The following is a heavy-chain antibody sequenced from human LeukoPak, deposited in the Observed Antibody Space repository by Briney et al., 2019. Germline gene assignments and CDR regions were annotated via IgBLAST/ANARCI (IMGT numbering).Heavy chain of an antibody. V-gene: IGHV3-21*01. CDR3: ARAQGYGWFDP. J-gene: IGHJ5*02. CDR2: ISSSSSYI. CDR1: GFTFSSYA. Sequence: GGSLRLSCAASGFTFSSYAMSWVRQAPGKGLEWVSSISSSSSYIYYADSVKGRFTISRDNAKNSLYLQMNSLRAEDTAVYYCARAQGYGWFDPWGQGTLVTVSS. D-gene: IGHD4-17*01.